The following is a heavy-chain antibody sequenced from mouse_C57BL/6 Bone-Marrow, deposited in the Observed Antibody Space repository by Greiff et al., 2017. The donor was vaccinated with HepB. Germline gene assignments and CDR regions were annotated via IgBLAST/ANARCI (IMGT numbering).Heavy chain of an antibody. Sequence: VQLQQSGAELARPGASVKLSCKASGYTFTSYGISWVKQRTGQGLEWIGEIYPSSGNTYYNEKFKGKATLTADKSSSTAYMELRSLTSEDSAVYYCARSYFDYWGQGTTLTVSS. J-gene: IGHJ2*01. CDR2: IYPSSGNT. CDR1: GYTFTSYG. V-gene: IGHV1-81*01. CDR3: ARSYFDY.